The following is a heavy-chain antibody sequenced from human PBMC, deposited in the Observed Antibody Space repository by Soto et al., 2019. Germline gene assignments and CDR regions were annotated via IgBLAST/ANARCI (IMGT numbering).Heavy chain of an antibody. CDR2: ISYDGSNK. CDR3: AKARKVEYSSSGGMDV. CDR1: GFTFSSYG. D-gene: IGHD6-6*01. Sequence: QVQPVESGGGVVQPGRSLRLSCAASGFTFSSYGMHWVRQAPGKGLEWVAVISYDGSNKYYADSVKGRFTISRDNSKNTLYLQMNSLRAEDTAVYYCAKARKVEYSSSGGMDVWGQGTTVTVSS. J-gene: IGHJ6*02. V-gene: IGHV3-30*18.